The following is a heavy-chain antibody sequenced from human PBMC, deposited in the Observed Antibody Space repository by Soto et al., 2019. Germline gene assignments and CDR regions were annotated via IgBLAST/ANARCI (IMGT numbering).Heavy chain of an antibody. CDR1: GDSMSDNTYH. D-gene: IGHD6-13*01. J-gene: IGHJ4*02. CDR2: IYYSGAT. Sequence: SETLSLTCTVSGDSMSDNTYHWDWIRQPPGKGLEWIGTIYYSGATHYNASLKSRVTISVDRSKNQFSLKLSSVTAADTAVYYCASRHSSPYFDYWGQGTLVTVSS. CDR3: ASRHSSPYFDY. V-gene: IGHV4-39*07.